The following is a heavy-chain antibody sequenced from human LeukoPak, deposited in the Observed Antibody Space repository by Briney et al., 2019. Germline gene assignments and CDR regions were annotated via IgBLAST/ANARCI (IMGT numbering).Heavy chain of an antibody. D-gene: IGHD2-8*01. V-gene: IGHV3-48*04. CDR1: GFTFSSYS. J-gene: IGHJ4*02. CDR2: ISSSSSTI. CDR3: ARDRDYCTNDVCGYLDY. Sequence: TGGSLRLSCAASGFTFSSYSMNWVRQAPGKGLAGVSYISSSSSTIYYADSVKGRFTISRDNAKNSLYLQMNSLRAEDTAVYYCARDRDYCTNDVCGYLDYWGQGTLVTVSS.